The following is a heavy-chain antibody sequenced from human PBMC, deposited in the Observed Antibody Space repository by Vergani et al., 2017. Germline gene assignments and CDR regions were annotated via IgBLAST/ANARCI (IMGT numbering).Heavy chain of an antibody. CDR1: GGTFSSYA. Sequence: QVQLVQSGAEVKKPGSSVKVSCKAPGGTFSSYAISWVRQAPGQGLEWMGGIIPIFGTANYAQKFQGRVTITADESTSTAYMELSSLRSEDTAVYYCARSSVIVVVPAATPDAFDIWGQGTMVTVSS. CDR3: ARSSVIVVVPAATPDAFDI. D-gene: IGHD2-2*01. V-gene: IGHV1-69*01. J-gene: IGHJ3*02. CDR2: IIPIFGTA.